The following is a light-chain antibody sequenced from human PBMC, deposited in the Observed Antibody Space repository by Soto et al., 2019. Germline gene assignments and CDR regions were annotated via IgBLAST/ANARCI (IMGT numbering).Light chain of an antibody. CDR1: SSDVGTYNY. V-gene: IGLV2-14*01. CDR3: SSYTSSSTFCL. J-gene: IGLJ1*01. CDR2: EVN. Sequence: QSVLTQPASVSGSPGQSITISCTGTSSDVGTYNYVSWYQQYPGKAPKLMIYEVNNRPSGVSDRFSGSKSGNTASVTISGLQAEDEADYYCSSYTSSSTFCLFGTGTKLTVL.